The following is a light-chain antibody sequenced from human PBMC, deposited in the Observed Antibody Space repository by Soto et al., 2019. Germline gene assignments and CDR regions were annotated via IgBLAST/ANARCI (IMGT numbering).Light chain of an antibody. J-gene: IGLJ3*02. CDR3: SSYAASNNFYFV. V-gene: IGLV2-8*01. CDR2: EVT. CDR1: SSDVGGYNY. Sequence: QSALTQPPSASGSPGQSVTISCTGTSSDVGGYNYVSWYQQYPGRAPKLMIYEVTKRPSGVPDRVSGSKSGNTASLNVSGLQAEDEADYYCSSYAASNNFYFVFGGGTKVTVL.